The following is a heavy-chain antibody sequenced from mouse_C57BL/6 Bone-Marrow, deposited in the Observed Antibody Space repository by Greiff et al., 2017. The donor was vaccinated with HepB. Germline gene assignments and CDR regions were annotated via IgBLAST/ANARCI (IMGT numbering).Heavy chain of an antibody. Sequence: EVKVVESGGGLVQPGGSLKLSCAASGFTFSDYYMYWVRQTPGKRLEWVAYISNGGGSTYYPDTVTGRFTISRDNAKNTLYLQMSRLKSEDTAMYYCARQVVDDDEWYAMDYWGQGTSVTVSS. J-gene: IGHJ4*01. CDR2: ISNGGGST. CDR1: GFTFSDYY. V-gene: IGHV5-12*01. CDR3: ARQVVDDDEWYAMDY. D-gene: IGHD2-4*01.